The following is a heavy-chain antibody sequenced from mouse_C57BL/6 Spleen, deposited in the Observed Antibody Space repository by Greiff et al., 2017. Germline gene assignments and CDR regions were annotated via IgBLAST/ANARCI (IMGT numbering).Heavy chain of an antibody. CDR3: ARSYSNYVAWFAY. J-gene: IGHJ3*01. CDR1: GFSLSTSGMG. V-gene: IGHV8-12*01. CDR2: IYWDDDK. D-gene: IGHD2-5*01. Sequence: QVTLKESGPGILQSSQTLSLTCSFSGFSLSTSGMGVSWIRQPSGKGLEWLAHIYWDDDKRYNPSLKSRLTISKDTSRNQVFLKITSVDTADTATYYCARSYSNYVAWFAYWGQGTLVTVSA.